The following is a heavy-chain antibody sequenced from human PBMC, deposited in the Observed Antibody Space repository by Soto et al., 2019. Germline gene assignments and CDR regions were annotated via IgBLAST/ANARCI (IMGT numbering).Heavy chain of an antibody. CDR1: GGSVSSGSYY. V-gene: IGHV4-61*01. CDR3: ARAPSIAARNWFDP. CDR2: IYYSGST. J-gene: IGHJ5*02. Sequence: SETLSLTCTVSGGSVSSGSYYWSWIRQPPGKGLEWIGYIYYSGSTNYNPSLKSRVTISVDTSKNQFSLKLSSVTAADTAVYYCARAPSIAARNWFDPWGQGTLVTVSS. D-gene: IGHD6-6*01.